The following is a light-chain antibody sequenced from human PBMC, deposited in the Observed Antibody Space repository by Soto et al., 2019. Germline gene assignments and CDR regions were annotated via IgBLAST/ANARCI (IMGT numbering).Light chain of an antibody. J-gene: IGKJ5*01. CDR1: QGISSY. Sequence: VTITCRASQGISSYLAWFQQKPGRAPNLLIYGASTLQSGVPSRFSGSGSGTDFTLTISNLQPEDFATYYCQQLNAYPLTFGQGTRLEIK. V-gene: IGKV1-9*01. CDR2: GAS. CDR3: QQLNAYPLT.